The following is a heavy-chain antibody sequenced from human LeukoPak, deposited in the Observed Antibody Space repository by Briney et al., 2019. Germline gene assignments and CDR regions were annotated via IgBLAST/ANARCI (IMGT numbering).Heavy chain of an antibody. Sequence: SETLSLTCTVSGGSISSSSYYWGWIRQPPGKGLEWIGSIYYSGSTYYNPSLKSRVTISVDTSKNQFSLKLSSVTAADTAVYYCARVYSSSWYAAFDSYYYYYMDVWGKGTTVTVSS. CDR1: GGSISSSSYY. CDR2: IYYSGST. V-gene: IGHV4-39*07. CDR3: ARVYSSSWYAAFDSYYYYYMDV. J-gene: IGHJ6*03. D-gene: IGHD6-13*01.